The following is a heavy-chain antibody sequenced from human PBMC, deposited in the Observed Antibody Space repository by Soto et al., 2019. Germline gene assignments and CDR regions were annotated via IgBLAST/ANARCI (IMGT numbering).Heavy chain of an antibody. CDR3: AKEQTTGAHYALDY. D-gene: IGHD2-8*02. CDR2: ISYDGSNK. CDR1: GLTFSSYG. V-gene: IGHV3-30*18. Sequence: GGSLRLSCAASGLTFSSYGMNWVRQAPGKGLEWVAVISYDGSNKYYADSVKGRFTISRDNSKNTLYLQMNSLRAEDTAVYYCAKEQTTGAHYALDYWSQGTLVTVSS. J-gene: IGHJ4*02.